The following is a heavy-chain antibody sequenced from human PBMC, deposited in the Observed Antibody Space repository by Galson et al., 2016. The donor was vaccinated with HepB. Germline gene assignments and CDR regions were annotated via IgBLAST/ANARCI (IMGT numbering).Heavy chain of an antibody. CDR1: GFTFSSYS. CDR3: AREAYSTSSGRLEY. D-gene: IGHD6-6*01. Sequence: SLRLSCAASGFTFSSYSMNWVRQAPGKGLEWVSYISSSSSTIYYADSVKGRFTISRDNAKNSLYLQMSSLRDEDTAVYYCAREAYSTSSGRLEYWGQGILVTVSS. J-gene: IGHJ4*02. V-gene: IGHV3-48*02. CDR2: ISSSSSTI.